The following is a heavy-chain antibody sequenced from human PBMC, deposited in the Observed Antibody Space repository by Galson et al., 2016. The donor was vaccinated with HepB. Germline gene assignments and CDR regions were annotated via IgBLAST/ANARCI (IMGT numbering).Heavy chain of an antibody. V-gene: IGHV3-33*01. J-gene: IGHJ6*02. Sequence: LRLSCAASGFTFSNYGMHWVRQAPGKGLEWVALIWYDGSKKYYAESVKGRLTISRDNSKNTLDLQMNSLRAEDTAVYYCARDGIPSPQDIGGRLPPPYYYGMDVGGQGTAVTVSS. CDR2: IWYDGSKK. CDR1: GFTFSNYG. CDR3: ARDGIPSPQDIGGRLPPPYYYGMDV. D-gene: IGHD6-6*01.